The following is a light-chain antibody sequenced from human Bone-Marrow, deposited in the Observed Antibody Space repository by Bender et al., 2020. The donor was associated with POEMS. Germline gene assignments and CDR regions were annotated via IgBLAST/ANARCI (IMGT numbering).Light chain of an antibody. V-gene: IGLV1-36*01. J-gene: IGLJ3*02. CDR2: YDD. CDR3: SAWDDSLSGWV. Sequence: QSVVTQPPSLSEAPRQRVTISCSGTSSNIGHHGANWYQQLPGEAPKLLIYYDDLLTPGVSDRFSASKSATSASLAISELQSEDEALYYCSAWDDSLSGWVFGGGTKLTVL. CDR1: SSNIGHHG.